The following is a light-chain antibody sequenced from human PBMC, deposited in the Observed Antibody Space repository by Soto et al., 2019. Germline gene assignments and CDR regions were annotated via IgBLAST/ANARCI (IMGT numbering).Light chain of an antibody. CDR2: GAS. CDR3: QQYGSPPQT. Sequence: EIVLTQSPGTLSLSPGERATLSCRASQSVPHSYLAWYRQKPGQAPRLLIYGASIRATGIPVRFSGSGSGTDFTLTISRLEPEDFAVYYCQQYGSPPQTFGQGTKVDIK. V-gene: IGKV3-20*01. J-gene: IGKJ1*01. CDR1: QSVPHSY.